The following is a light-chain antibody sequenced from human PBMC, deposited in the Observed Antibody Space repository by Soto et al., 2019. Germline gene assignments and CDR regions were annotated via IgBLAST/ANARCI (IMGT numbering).Light chain of an antibody. CDR2: DAS. Sequence: EFVLTQSPGTLSLPPGERATLSCRASQTVRNNYLAWYQQKPGQAPRLLIYDASSRATGIPDRFSGGGSGTDFTLTISRLEPEDFAVYYCQQVSSYPLTFDGGSKVDIK. J-gene: IGKJ4*01. CDR3: QQVSSYPLT. CDR1: QTVRNNY. V-gene: IGKV3-20*01.